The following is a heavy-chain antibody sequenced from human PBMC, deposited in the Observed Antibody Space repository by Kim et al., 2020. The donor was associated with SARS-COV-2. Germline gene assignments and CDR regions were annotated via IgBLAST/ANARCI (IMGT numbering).Heavy chain of an antibody. Sequence: YAGSVKCRFTNAGDNSKNTLYLQMNGLRAEDTAVYYWATMVRGVTAYFDYWGQGTLVTVSS. V-gene: IGHV3-33*01. J-gene: IGHJ4*02. D-gene: IGHD3-10*01. CDR3: ATMVRGVTAYFDY.